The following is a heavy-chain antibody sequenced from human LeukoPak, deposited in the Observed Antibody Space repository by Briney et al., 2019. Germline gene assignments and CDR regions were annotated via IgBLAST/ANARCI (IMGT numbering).Heavy chain of an antibody. CDR3: ARGPGLYYYDSSGSLDY. CDR2: INHSGTT. Sequence: SETLSLTCAVYGGSFSGYDWTWIRQPPGKGLQWIGEINHSGTTNYNPSLKSRVTISVDTSQNQFSLKLSSVTAADTAVYYCARGPGLYYYDSSGSLDYWGQGTLVTVSS. V-gene: IGHV4-34*01. J-gene: IGHJ4*02. CDR1: GGSFSGYD. D-gene: IGHD3-22*01.